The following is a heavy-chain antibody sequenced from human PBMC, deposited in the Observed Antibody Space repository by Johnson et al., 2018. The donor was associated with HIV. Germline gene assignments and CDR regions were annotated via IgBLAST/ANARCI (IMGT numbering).Heavy chain of an antibody. CDR3: VTADRGSA. Sequence: QVQLVESGGGVVLPGWSLRLSCEASGFTFSSYGMHWVRQAPGKGLEWVAVISYDGSNKYYADSVKGRFTISRDNSKNTLYLQMNSLRDEDTAVYYCVTADRGSAWG. D-gene: IGHD1-26*01. J-gene: IGHJ5*01. CDR2: ISYDGSNK. V-gene: IGHV3-30*19. CDR1: GFTFSSYG.